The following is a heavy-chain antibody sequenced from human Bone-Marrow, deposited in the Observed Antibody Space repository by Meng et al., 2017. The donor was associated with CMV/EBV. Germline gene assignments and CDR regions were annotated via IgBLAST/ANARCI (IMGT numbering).Heavy chain of an antibody. CDR3: AREIVATIRGAAGNWFDP. CDR1: FTFSDYY. CDR2: ITSSGTTI. Sequence: FTFSDYYMSWIRQAPGKGLEWVSHITSSGTTIYYADSVKGRFTISRDNAKNLLYLQMDSLRVEDTAVYYCAREIVATIRGAAGNWFDPWGQGTLVTVSS. D-gene: IGHD5-12*01. V-gene: IGHV3-11*01. J-gene: IGHJ5*02.